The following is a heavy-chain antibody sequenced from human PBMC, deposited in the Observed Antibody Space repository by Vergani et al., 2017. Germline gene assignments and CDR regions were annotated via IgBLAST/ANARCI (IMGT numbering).Heavy chain of an antibody. CDR1: GYTFTNYY. Sequence: QVQLVQSGADVKKPGASVKVSCKASGYTFTNYYIHWVRQAPGQGLEWMGIINPSGGSTTYAQKFQGRLTMTRDTSTSTVYMELSSLRSEDTAVYYCARDGWELLDYFYYMDVWGKGTTVTVSS. J-gene: IGHJ6*03. D-gene: IGHD1-26*01. CDR3: ARDGWELLDYFYYMDV. CDR2: INPSGGST. V-gene: IGHV1-46*03.